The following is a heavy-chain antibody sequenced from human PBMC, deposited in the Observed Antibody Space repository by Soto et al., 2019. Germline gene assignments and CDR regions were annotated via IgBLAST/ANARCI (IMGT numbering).Heavy chain of an antibody. CDR1: GFTFSMYW. D-gene: IGHD1-1*01. CDR3: TRGHRSTSTGTGAF. CDR2: INDDGSST. Sequence: GGSLRLSCAASGFTFSMYWMHWVRQVPGKGPEWVSRINDDGSSTNYADSVKGRFTISRDNAKNTLYLQMNDLRAEDTAVYYCTRGHRSTSTGTGAFWGQGTLVTVYS. V-gene: IGHV3-74*01. J-gene: IGHJ4*02.